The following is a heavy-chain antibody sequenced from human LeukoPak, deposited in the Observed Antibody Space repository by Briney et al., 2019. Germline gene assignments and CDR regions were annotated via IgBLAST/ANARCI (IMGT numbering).Heavy chain of an antibody. D-gene: IGHD3-22*01. J-gene: IGHJ4*02. V-gene: IGHV3-21*01. Sequence: GGSLRLSCAASGFTFSSYSMNWVRQAPGKGLEWVSSISSSSYIYYADSVKGRFTISRDNAKNSLYLQMNSLRAEDTAVYYCARFVYGYYYDSSGYTPPAYFDYWGQGTLVTVSS. CDR1: GFTFSSYS. CDR2: ISSSSYI. CDR3: ARFVYGYYYDSSGYTPPAYFDY.